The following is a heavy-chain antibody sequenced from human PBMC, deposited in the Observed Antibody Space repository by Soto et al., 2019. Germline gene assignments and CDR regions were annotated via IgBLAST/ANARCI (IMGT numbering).Heavy chain of an antibody. CDR1: GGTFSSYA. Sequence: SVKVSCKASGGTFSSYAISWVRQAPGQGLEWMGGIIPIFGTTNYARRFQGRVTITADKSTSTAYMELRSLRSEDTAVYYCARGTRSGSYYYYGLDVWGQGTTVTVAS. V-gene: IGHV1-69*06. CDR3: ARGTRSGSYYYYGLDV. D-gene: IGHD1-26*01. J-gene: IGHJ6*02. CDR2: IIPIFGTT.